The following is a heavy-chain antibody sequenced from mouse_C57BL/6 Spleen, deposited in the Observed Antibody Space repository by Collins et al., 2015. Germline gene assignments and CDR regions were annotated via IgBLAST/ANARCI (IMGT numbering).Heavy chain of an antibody. CDR3: ARSKPYGPYAMDY. Sequence: QVQLQQSGAELARPGASVKLSCKASGYTFTSYWMQWVKQRPGQGLEWIGAIYPGDGDTRYTQKFKGKATLTADKSSSTAYMQLSSLASEDSAVYYCARSKPYGPYAMDYWGQGTSVTVSS. V-gene: IGHV1-87*01. CDR1: GYTFTSYW. CDR2: IYPGDGDT. D-gene: IGHD2-10*02. J-gene: IGHJ4*01.